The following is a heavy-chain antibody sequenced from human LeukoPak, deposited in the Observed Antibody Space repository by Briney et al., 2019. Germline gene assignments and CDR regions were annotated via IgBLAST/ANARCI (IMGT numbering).Heavy chain of an antibody. J-gene: IGHJ4*02. D-gene: IGHD3-22*01. CDR3: ARRGGNYDSSVYYYYFDY. CDR2: INWNGGST. Sequence: GGSLRLSCAASGFTVSSNYMSWVRQAPGKGLEWVSGINWNGGSTGYADSMKGRFTISRDNAKNSLYLQINSLRAEDTALYHCARRGGNYDSSVYYYYFDYWGQGTLVTVSS. CDR1: GFTVSSNY. V-gene: IGHV3-20*01.